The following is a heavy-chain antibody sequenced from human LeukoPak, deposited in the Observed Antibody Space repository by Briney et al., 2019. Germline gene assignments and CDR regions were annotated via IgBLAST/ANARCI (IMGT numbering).Heavy chain of an antibody. CDR2: IKSKTDGGTT. CDR3: TTDLVLEDY. CDR1: GLTFSNAW. D-gene: IGHD3-3*01. V-gene: IGHV3-15*01. J-gene: IGHJ4*02. Sequence: PRGSPRLSCAASGLTFSNAWISWVRQAPGKGLQWVGRIKSKTDGGTTDYAAPVKGRFTISRDDSKNTLYLQMNSLKTEDTAVYYCTTDLVLEDYWGQGTLVTVSS.